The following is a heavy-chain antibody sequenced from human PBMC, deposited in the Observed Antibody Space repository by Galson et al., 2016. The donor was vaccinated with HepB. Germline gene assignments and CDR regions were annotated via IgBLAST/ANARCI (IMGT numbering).Heavy chain of an antibody. CDR2: IYSGGTT. CDR3: ARDRRGSGSYNPDYYYGMDV. D-gene: IGHD3-10*01. CDR1: GFTVSSNC. Sequence: SLRLCCAASGFTVSSNCMRWVRQAPGKGLEWVSLIYSGGTTFYADSVKGRFTISRDNSKHTLYLQMNSLRAEDTAGYYCARDRRGSGSYNPDYYYGMDVWGQGTTVTVSS. V-gene: IGHV3-53*01. J-gene: IGHJ6*02.